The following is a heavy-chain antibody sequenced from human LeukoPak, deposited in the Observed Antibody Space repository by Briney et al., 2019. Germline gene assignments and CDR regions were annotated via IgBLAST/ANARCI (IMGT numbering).Heavy chain of an antibody. CDR3: ARDRQLGSSGYYAAY. CDR1: GYTFSSYG. D-gene: IGHD3-22*01. CDR2: ISAYNENT. V-gene: IGHV1-18*01. Sequence: GASVKVSCKASGYTFSSYGISWVRQAPGQGLEWMGWISAYNENTNYAQEVQGRVTLTTETSTSTAYMELRSLRSDDTVVYYCARDRQLGSSGYYAAYWGQGNLVTVSS. J-gene: IGHJ4*02.